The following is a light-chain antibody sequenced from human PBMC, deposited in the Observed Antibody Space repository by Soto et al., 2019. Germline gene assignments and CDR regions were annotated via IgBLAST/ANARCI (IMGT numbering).Light chain of an antibody. V-gene: IGKV1-39*01. CDR1: QSISSF. Sequence: DIQMTQSPSSLSASVGDRVTITCRASQSISSFLNWYQQKPGKAPKLLIYAASSLQSGVPSRFSGSGSGTDFTLAINNLQPEDFAAYFCQQSYRTPYTFGQGTKLEIK. CDR2: AAS. CDR3: QQSYRTPYT. J-gene: IGKJ2*01.